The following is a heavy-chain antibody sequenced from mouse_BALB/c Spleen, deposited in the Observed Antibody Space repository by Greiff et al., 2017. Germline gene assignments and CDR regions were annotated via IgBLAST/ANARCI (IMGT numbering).Heavy chain of an antibody. Sequence: QVQLQQSGPELVKPGASVRISCKASGYTFTSYYIHWVKQRPGQGLEWIGWIYPGNVNTKYNEKFKGKATLTADKSSSTAYMQLSSLTSEDSAVYLCARGVRGAMDYWGQGTSVTVSS. CDR1: GYTFTSYY. CDR2: IYPGNVNT. J-gene: IGHJ4*01. CDR3: ARGVRGAMDY. D-gene: IGHD2-14*01. V-gene: IGHV1S56*01.